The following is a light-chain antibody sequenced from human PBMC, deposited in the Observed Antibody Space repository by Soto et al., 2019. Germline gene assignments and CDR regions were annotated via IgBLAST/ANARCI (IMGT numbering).Light chain of an antibody. Sequence: QSVLTQSASVSGSPGQSITISCTGTSSDVGRYNIVSWYQQHPGKAPKLMIYEGSKRPSGVSNRFSGSKSGNTASLTISGLQAEDEADYYCCSYAGTSTYVFGSGTKLTVL. V-gene: IGLV2-23*01. CDR3: CSYAGTSTYV. J-gene: IGLJ1*01. CDR2: EGS. CDR1: SSDVGRYNI.